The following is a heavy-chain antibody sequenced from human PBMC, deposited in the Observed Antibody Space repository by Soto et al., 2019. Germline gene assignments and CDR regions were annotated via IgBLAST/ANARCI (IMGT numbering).Heavy chain of an antibody. V-gene: IGHV4-39*01. J-gene: IGHJ5*02. CDR1: GGSISSGSYY. Sequence: SETLSLTCTVSGGSISSGSYYWGWIRQPPGKGLEWIGSIYYSGSTYYNPSLKSRVTMSVDTSKNQFSLSLSSVTAADTAVYYCARQKYYDVLSGYSKDWFDPWGQGTLVTVSS. CDR2: IYYSGST. D-gene: IGHD3-3*01. CDR3: ARQKYYDVLSGYSKDWFDP.